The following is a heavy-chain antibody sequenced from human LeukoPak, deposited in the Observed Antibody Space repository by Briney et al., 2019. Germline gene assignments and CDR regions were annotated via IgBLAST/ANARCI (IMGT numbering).Heavy chain of an antibody. V-gene: IGHV3-9*01. CDR2: ISWNSAII. J-gene: IGHJ4*02. Sequence: PGRSLRLSCAASGFTFDDYAMHWVRQAPGKGLEWVSYISWNSAIIGYADSVKGRFTISRDNAKNALYLQMNSLRTEDTALYYCAKDRRSTVTTFFPHWGQGTLVTVSS. CDR3: AKDRRSTVTTFFPH. D-gene: IGHD4-17*01. CDR1: GFTFDDYA.